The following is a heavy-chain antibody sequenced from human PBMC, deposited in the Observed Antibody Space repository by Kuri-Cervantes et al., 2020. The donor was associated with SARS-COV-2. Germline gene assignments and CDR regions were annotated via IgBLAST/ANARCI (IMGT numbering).Heavy chain of an antibody. J-gene: IGHJ6*02. CDR1: GFSFRIYS. V-gene: IGHV3-48*02. CDR2: VSPNSNTI. CDR3: AKDITGVVPYYYYGMDV. D-gene: IGHD1-20*01. Sequence: GGSLRLSCIAYGFSFRIYSMNWVRQAPGKGLEWISYVSPNSNTIYYADSVKGRFTISRDNAKNLLYLQTNSLRDDDTAVYYCAKDITGVVPYYYYGMDVWGQGTTVTVSS.